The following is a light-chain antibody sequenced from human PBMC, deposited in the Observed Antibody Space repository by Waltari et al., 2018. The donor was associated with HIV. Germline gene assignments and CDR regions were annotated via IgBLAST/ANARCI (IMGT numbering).Light chain of an antibody. CDR3: SSYGGSSNWL. J-gene: IGLJ2*01. CDR1: SSDIGNYNL. Sequence: QSALTQPASVSGSPGQSITISCTGTSSDIGNYNLVSWYQQHPGKAPNLIIYEGIKRPSGVSNRISGSKSANTASLTISGLQAEDEADDFCSSYGGSSNWLFGGGTKLTVL. CDR2: EGI. V-gene: IGLV2-23*01.